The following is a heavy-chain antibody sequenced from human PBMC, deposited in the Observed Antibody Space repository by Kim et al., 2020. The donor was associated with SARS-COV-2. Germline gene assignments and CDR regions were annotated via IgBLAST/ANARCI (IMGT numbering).Heavy chain of an antibody. CDR1: GYSFINYG. D-gene: IGHD6-19*01. Sequence: ASVKVSCKGSGYSFINYGINWVRQAPGHGLEWMGWINTNTGDPTYAQGFTGRFVFSLDTSLSTAYLQISSLKAADTAVYFCARTVAVLDLWGQGTPVTV. J-gene: IGHJ4*02. CDR3: ARTVAVLDL. V-gene: IGHV7-4-1*02. CDR2: INTNTGDP.